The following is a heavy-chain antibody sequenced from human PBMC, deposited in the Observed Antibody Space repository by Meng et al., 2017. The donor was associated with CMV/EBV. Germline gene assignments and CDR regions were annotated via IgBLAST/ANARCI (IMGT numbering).Heavy chain of an antibody. CDR1: GFTFSSYS. V-gene: IGHV3-48*04. Sequence: GESLKISCAASGFTFSSYSMNWVRQAPGKGLEWVSYISSSSSTIYYADSVKGRFTISRDNAKNSLYLQMNSLRGEDTAVYYCAKGDGIWGQGTLVTVSS. CDR3: AKGDGI. D-gene: IGHD3-16*01. CDR2: ISSSSSTI. J-gene: IGHJ4*02.